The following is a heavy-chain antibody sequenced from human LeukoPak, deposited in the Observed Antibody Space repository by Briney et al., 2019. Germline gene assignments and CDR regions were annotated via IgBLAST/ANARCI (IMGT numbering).Heavy chain of an antibody. CDR1: GFTFSSYE. D-gene: IGHD3-3*01. CDR2: ISSSGSTI. Sequence: GGSLRLSCAASGFTFSSYEMNWVRQAPGKGLEWVSYISSSGSTIYYADSVKGRFTISRDNAKNSLYLQMNSLRAEDTAVYYCARFAYYDFWSGYPTLYYCYYYYMDVWGKGTTVTVSS. CDR3: ARFAYYDFWSGYPTLYYCYYYYMDV. V-gene: IGHV3-48*03. J-gene: IGHJ6*03.